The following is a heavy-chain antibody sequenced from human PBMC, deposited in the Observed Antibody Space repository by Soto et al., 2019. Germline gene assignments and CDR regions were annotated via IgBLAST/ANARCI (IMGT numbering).Heavy chain of an antibody. CDR3: AKSRGSGSYFNPSDAFDF. J-gene: IGHJ3*01. D-gene: IGHD3-10*01. V-gene: IGHV3-33*06. CDR2: IWYDGNTK. Sequence: PGGSLRLSCAASGFTFNTYGFNWVRQAPGKGLEWVAVIWYDGNTKYYADSVKGRFTISRDNSKNTLSLQMNSLRAEDTAVYYCAKSRGSGSYFNPSDAFDFWGQGTMVTVSS. CDR1: GFTFNTYG.